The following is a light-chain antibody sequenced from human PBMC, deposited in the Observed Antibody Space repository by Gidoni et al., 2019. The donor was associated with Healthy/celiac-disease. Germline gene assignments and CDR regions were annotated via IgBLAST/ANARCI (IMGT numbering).Light chain of an antibody. CDR1: SSNIGAGYD. J-gene: IGLJ3*02. CDR2: DNN. Sequence: QSFLTQPPSVSGAPGQRVTISCTGSSSNIGAGYDVHWYRQLPGTAPKLLIYDNNNRPSGVPDRFSGSKSGTSSSLAITGLQTEDEADYYCQSYDSSLSGWVFGGGTTLTVI. V-gene: IGLV1-40*01. CDR3: QSYDSSLSGWV.